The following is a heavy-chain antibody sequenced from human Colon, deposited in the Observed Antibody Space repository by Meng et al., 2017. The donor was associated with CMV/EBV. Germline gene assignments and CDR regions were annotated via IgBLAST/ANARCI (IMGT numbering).Heavy chain of an antibody. J-gene: IGHJ4*02. CDR1: GFTVSSNY. CDR2: IYSGGST. CDR3: ARAAVGGNDGFDY. D-gene: IGHD4-23*01. Sequence: GESLKISCAASGFTVSSNYMSWVRQAPGKGLEWVSVIYSGGSTYYADSVKGRFTISRDNSKNTLYLQMNSLRAEDTAVYYCARAAVGGNDGFDYWGQGTLVTVSS. V-gene: IGHV3-53*01.